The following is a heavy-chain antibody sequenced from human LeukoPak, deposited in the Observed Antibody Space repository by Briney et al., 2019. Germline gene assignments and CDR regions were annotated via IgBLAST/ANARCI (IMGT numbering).Heavy chain of an antibody. V-gene: IGHV3-23*01. J-gene: IGHJ1*01. D-gene: IGHD3-22*01. CDR1: GFTFNTYA. CDR2: ISGSGSNT. CDR3: AINYDSTSGYYFFQQ. Sequence: PGGSLRLSCAASGFTFNTYAMTWVRQTPGKGLEWVSTISGSGSNTYYADSVKGRSTISRDNSKTTLYLQANSLRAEDTAVYYCAINYDSTSGYYFFQQWGQGTLVTVSS.